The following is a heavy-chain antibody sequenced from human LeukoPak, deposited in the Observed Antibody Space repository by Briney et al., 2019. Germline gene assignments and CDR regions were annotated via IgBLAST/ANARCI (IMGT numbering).Heavy chain of an antibody. D-gene: IGHD3-22*01. CDR2: ISGSGGST. CDR1: GFTYSSYA. CDR3: AKDTDSSGYYEGANWFDP. J-gene: IGHJ5*02. Sequence: GGSLRLSCAASGFTYSSYAMSWVRQAPGKGLEWVSAISGSGGSTYYADSVKGRFTISRDNSKNTLYLQMNSLRAEDTAVYYCAKDTDSSGYYEGANWFDPWGQGTLVTVSS. V-gene: IGHV3-23*01.